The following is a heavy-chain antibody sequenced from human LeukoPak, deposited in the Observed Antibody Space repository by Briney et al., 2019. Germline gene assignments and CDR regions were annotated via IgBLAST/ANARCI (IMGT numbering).Heavy chain of an antibody. CDR1: GGSISRYF. CDR3: ARGTAVAATDY. J-gene: IGHJ4*02. D-gene: IGHD6-19*01. Sequence: SETLSLTCTVSGGSISRYFWSWIRQPAGKGLEWIGRIYTSGSTNYKPSLKSRVTMSVDTSKNQFSLKLSSVTAADTAVYYCARGTAVAATDYWGQGTLVTVSS. CDR2: IYTSGST. V-gene: IGHV4-4*07.